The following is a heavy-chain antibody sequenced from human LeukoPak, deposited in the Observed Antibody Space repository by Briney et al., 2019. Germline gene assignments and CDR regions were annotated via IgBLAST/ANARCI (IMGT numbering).Heavy chain of an antibody. V-gene: IGHV3-30*18. CDR1: GFTFSSYG. J-gene: IGHJ4*02. CDR3: AKDGVTAMDY. D-gene: IGHD2-21*02. CDR2: ISYDGSNK. Sequence: PGGSLRLSCAASGFTFSSYGMHWVRQAPGKGLEWVAVISYDGSNKHYADSVKGRFTISRDNSKNTLYLQMNSLRAEDTAVYYCAKDGVTAMDYWGQGTLVTVSS.